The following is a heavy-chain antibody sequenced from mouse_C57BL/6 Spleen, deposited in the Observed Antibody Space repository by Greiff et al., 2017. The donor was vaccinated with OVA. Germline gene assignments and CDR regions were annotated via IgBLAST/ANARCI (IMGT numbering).Heavy chain of an antibody. CDR1: GFTFSDAW. J-gene: IGHJ3*01. CDR3: TRNDYDRFDY. V-gene: IGHV6-6*01. CDR2: IRIKANNHAT. D-gene: IGHD2-4*01. Sequence: EVKVEESGGGLVQPGGSMKLSCAASGFTFSDAWMDWVRQSPAKGLEWVAEIRIKANNHATYYAESVKGRFTISRDDTKSSVYLQMNSLRAEDTGIYYCTRNDYDRFDYWGQGTLVTVAA.